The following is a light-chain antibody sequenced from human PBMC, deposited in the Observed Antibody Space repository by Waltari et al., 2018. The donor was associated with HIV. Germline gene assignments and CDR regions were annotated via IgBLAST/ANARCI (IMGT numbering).Light chain of an antibody. J-gene: IGKJ2*01. CDR1: QSVSNNY. CDR2: GAS. Sequence: EIVLTHSPGTLSLSPGDRVTLSCRATQSVSNNYLAWNQQKPGQAPRLLIYGASNRDTGNPERLSASGSGTDFTLSISRLEADDFAVYYCQQYGTSLVTFGQGTKLESK. V-gene: IGKV3-20*01. CDR3: QQYGTSLVT.